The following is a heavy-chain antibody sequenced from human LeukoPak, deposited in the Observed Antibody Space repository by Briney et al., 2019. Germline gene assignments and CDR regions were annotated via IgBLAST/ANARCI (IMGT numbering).Heavy chain of an antibody. CDR1: GFIVNKLY. D-gene: IGHD3-16*01. V-gene: IGHV3-53*01. Sequence: GGSLRLSCAASGFIVNKLYMNWVRQAPGKGLEWVSIIYRSGDTYYGDSVKGRFTISRDSSKNTLHLQMNSLGVEDTAIYYCAGAEYYGSSIDYWGQGTLVTVSS. J-gene: IGHJ4*02. CDR3: AGAEYYGSSIDY. CDR2: IYRSGDT.